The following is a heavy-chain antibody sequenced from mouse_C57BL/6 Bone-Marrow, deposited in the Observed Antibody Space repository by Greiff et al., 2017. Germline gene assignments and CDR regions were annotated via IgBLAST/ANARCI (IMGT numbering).Heavy chain of an antibody. V-gene: IGHV1-82*01. CDR2: IYPGDGDT. Sequence: QVQLQQSGPELVKPGASVKISCKASGYAFSSSWMNWVKQRPGKGLEWIGRIYPGDGDTNYNGKFKGKATLTADKSSSTAYMQLSSLTSEDSAVYFCATDSSGYVDYAMDYWGQGTSVTVSS. D-gene: IGHD3-2*02. CDR3: ATDSSGYVDYAMDY. J-gene: IGHJ4*01. CDR1: GYAFSSSW.